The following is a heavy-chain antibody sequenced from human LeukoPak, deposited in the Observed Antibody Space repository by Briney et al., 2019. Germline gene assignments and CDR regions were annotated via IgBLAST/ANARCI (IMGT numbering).Heavy chain of an antibody. CDR1: GFTFSSYG. V-gene: IGHV3-9*01. CDR2: ISWNSGSL. J-gene: IGHJ3*02. Sequence: PGGSLRLSCAASGFTFSSYGMHWVRQAPGKGLEWVSGISWNSGSLGYADSVKGRFTISRDNAKNSLYLQMNSLRAEDTAFYYCAKGSSGAPGDAFDIWGQGTMVTVSS. CDR3: AKGSSGAPGDAFDI. D-gene: IGHD3-10*01.